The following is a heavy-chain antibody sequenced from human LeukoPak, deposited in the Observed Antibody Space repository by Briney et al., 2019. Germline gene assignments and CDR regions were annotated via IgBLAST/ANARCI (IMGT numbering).Heavy chain of an antibody. Sequence: PGGSLRLSCAASGFTFSSYSMNWVRQAPGKGLEWVSSISSSSSYIYYADSVKGRFTISRDNAKNSLYLQMNSLRAEDTAAYYCARANSGYDYYYYGMDVWGKGTTVTVSS. CDR1: GFTFSSYS. CDR3: ARANSGYDYYYYGMDV. J-gene: IGHJ6*04. D-gene: IGHD5-12*01. V-gene: IGHV3-21*01. CDR2: ISSSSSYI.